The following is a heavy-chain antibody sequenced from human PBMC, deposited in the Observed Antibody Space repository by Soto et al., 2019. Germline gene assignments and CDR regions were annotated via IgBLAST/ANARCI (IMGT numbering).Heavy chain of an antibody. CDR1: GYTFTGYY. D-gene: IGHD1-26*01. J-gene: IGHJ6*02. CDR2: INPNSGDT. CDR3: AKGGAIVAAGTRVYLYNAMDV. V-gene: IGHV1-2*02. Sequence: QVQLVQSGTEVKRPGDSVKVSCKASGYTFTGYYVHWVRQAPGQGLEWMGWINPNSGDTYLAQRFQGRVTMNRDTAIGTANMELRGLTSDDTAEYFCAKGGAIVAAGTRVYLYNAMDVGGQGTTVTVSS.